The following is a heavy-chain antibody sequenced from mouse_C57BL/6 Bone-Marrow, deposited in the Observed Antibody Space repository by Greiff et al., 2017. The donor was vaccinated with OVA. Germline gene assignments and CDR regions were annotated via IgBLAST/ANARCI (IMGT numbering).Heavy chain of an antibody. J-gene: IGHJ4*01. D-gene: IGHD1-1*01. V-gene: IGHV1-64*01. CDR2: IHPNSGST. CDR1: GYTFTSYW. CDR3: AREFITTVVAGYDAMDY. Sequence: QVQLQQPGAELVKPGASVKLSCKASGYTFTSYWMHWVKQRPGQGLEWIGMIHPNSGSTNYNEKFKSKATLTVDKSSSTAYMQLSSLTSEDSAVYYCAREFITTVVAGYDAMDYWGQGTSVTVSS.